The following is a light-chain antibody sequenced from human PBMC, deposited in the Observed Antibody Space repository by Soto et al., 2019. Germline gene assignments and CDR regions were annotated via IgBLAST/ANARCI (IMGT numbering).Light chain of an antibody. CDR3: DQYNNWFSIT. J-gene: IGKJ5*01. V-gene: IGKV3-15*01. CDR2: DTY. Sequence: EIVLTHSPASLSVSPCERATLSFSASQSVRSKLAWYQQKPGQAPSLVIYDTYIRATGIPARFSGSGFGTEFTLTISSLQPEDFAVYYCDQYNNWFSITFGQGTRLEI. CDR1: QSVRSK.